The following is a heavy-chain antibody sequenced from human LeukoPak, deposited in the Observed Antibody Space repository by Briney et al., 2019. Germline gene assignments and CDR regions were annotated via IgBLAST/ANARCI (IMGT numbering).Heavy chain of an antibody. CDR1: GGSMSSYY. CDR3: ARQPYMLGAYYFDY. J-gene: IGHJ4*02. D-gene: IGHD1-26*01. CDR2: IFYSGST. Sequence: SETLSLTCTVSGGSMSSYYWSWIRQPPGKGLEWVGYIFYSGSTNYNPSLKSRVTLSVDTSKNQFSLKLGSVTAADTAVYYCARQPYMLGAYYFDYWGQGTLVTVSS. V-gene: IGHV4-59*08.